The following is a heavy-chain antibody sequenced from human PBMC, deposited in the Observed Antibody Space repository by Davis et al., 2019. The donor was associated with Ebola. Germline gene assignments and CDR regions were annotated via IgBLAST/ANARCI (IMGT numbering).Heavy chain of an antibody. Sequence: MPSETLSLTCTVSGGSISRSSYYWGWIRQPPGKGLEWIGTIYYNGNTYYNPSLRSRVTISVDMSKNQFSLKLSSVTAEDTAVYYCARLSKPFDYWGQGTLVTVSS. V-gene: IGHV4-39*07. CDR2: IYYNGNT. CDR3: ARLSKPFDY. D-gene: IGHD5/OR15-5a*01. J-gene: IGHJ4*02. CDR1: GGSISRSSYY.